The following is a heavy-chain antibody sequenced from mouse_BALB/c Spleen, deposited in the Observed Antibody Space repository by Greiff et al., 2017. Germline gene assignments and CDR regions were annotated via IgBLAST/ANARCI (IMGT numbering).Heavy chain of an antibody. CDR2: ISSGGSYT. CDR3: TRERYFDY. Sequence: EVMLVESGGGLVKPGGSLKLSCAASGFTFSSYTMSWVRQTPEKRLEWVATISSGGSYTYYPDSVKGRFTISRDNAKNTLYLQMSSLKSEDTAMYYCTRERYFDYWGQGTTLTVSS. J-gene: IGHJ2*01. CDR1: GFTFSSYT. V-gene: IGHV5-6-4*01.